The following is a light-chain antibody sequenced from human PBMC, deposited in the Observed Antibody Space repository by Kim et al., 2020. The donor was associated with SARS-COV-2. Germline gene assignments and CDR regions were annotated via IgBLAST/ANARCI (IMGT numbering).Light chain of an antibody. CDR2: EDN. CDR1: CGSIASSI. V-gene: IGLV6-57*03. Sequence: AVTISCTRSCGSIASSIVTRYQEGPGRAATAVIYEDNQRPAGVPDRFSGSIDSSSNSASLTISGLKTEDEADYYCQSYDSSNHVVFGGGTQLTVL. J-gene: IGLJ2*01. CDR3: QSYDSSNHVV.